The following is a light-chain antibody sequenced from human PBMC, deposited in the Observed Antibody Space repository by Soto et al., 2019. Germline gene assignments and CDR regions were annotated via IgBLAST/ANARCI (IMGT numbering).Light chain of an antibody. CDR1: QDISNY. Sequence: DIQMTQSPSSLSASVGDRVTITCQASQDISNYLNWYQQKPGKAPKLLIYDASNSETGVPSKFSGRGSGTDFTFTISSLKPEDIATYYCQQNDNLPPTFGQGTKLEIK. J-gene: IGKJ2*01. V-gene: IGKV1-33*01. CDR3: QQNDNLPPT. CDR2: DAS.